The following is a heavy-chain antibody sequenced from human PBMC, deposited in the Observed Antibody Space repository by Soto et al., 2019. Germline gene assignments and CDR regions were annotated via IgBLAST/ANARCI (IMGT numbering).Heavy chain of an antibody. Sequence: QVQLVESGGGVVQPGRSLRLSCAASGFTFSSYGMYWVRQAPGKGLEWVAVISDDGSNKYYADSVKGRFTISRDNSKNPLYLQMNSLRVEDTAVYYCAKDQTHAFDIWGQGTVVTVSS. J-gene: IGHJ3*02. CDR2: ISDDGSNK. CDR1: GFTFSSYG. V-gene: IGHV3-30*18. CDR3: AKDQTHAFDI.